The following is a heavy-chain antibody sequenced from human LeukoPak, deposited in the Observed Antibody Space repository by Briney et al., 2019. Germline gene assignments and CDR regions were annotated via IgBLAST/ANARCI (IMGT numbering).Heavy chain of an antibody. D-gene: IGHD3-10*01. CDR3: ARDAARGNFDY. Sequence: PGGSLRLSCAASGFTFSSYSMNWVRQAPGKGLEWVSSISSSSSYIYYADSVKGRFTISRDNAKNSLYLQVSSLRAEDTAVYYCARDAARGNFDYWGQGTLVTVSS. CDR1: GFTFSSYS. V-gene: IGHV3-21*01. CDR2: ISSSSSYI. J-gene: IGHJ4*02.